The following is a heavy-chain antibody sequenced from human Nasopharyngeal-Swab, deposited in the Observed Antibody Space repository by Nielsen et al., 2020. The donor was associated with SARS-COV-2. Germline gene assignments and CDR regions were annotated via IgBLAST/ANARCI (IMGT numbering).Heavy chain of an antibody. V-gene: IGHV5-51*01. Sequence: VRQMPGKGLAWMGIIYPGGSDTRYSPSFQGQVTISADKSISTAYLQWSSLKASDTAMYYCARGGHRDYYGSRGVNYFDYWGQGTLVTVSS. J-gene: IGHJ4*02. CDR2: IYPGGSDT. D-gene: IGHD3-10*01. CDR3: ARGGHRDYYGSRGVNYFDY.